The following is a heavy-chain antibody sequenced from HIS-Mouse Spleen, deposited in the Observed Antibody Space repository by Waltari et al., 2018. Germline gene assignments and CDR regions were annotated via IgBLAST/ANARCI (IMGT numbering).Heavy chain of an antibody. CDR3: ATDDHIVGATTGYYYYGMDV. CDR2: FDREDGET. D-gene: IGHD1-26*01. V-gene: IGHV1-24*01. J-gene: IGHJ6*02. CDR1: GYTLTELS. Sequence: QVQLVQSGAEVKKPGASVKVSCKVSGYTLTELSMHWVRQAPGKGLEWMGGFDREDGETIYAQKFQGRVTMTEDTSTDTAYMELSSLRSEDTAVYYCATDDHIVGATTGYYYYGMDVWGQGTTVTVSS.